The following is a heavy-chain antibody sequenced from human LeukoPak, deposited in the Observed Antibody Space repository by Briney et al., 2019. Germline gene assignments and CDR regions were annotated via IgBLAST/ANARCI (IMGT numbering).Heavy chain of an antibody. CDR1: GGSISSSSYY. D-gene: IGHD3-22*01. CDR2: IYYSGST. V-gene: IGHV4-39*07. CDR3: ARGKRAKGKIVVVIIARLKNWFDP. Sequence: SETLSLTCTVSGGSISSSSYYWGWIRQPPGKGLEWIGSIYYSGSTYYNPSLKSRVTISVDTSKNQFSLKLSSVTAADTAVYYCARGKRAKGKIVVVIIARLKNWFDPWGQGTLVTVSS. J-gene: IGHJ5*02.